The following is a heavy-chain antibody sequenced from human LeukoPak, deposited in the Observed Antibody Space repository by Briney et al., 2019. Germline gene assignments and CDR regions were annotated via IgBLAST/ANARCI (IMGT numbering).Heavy chain of an antibody. J-gene: IGHJ4*02. V-gene: IGHV4-39*01. CDR1: GGAINSNNYY. D-gene: IGHD3-10*01. CDR3: ARRLYYGSGKYDY. CDR2: IYYSGST. Sequence: SETLSLTCTVSGGAINSNNYYWGWIRQPPGKGLEWIGTIYYSGSTYYNPSLKSRVTIFVDTSKNQFSLRLSSVTAADTAVYYCARRLYYGSGKYDYWGQGTLVTVSS.